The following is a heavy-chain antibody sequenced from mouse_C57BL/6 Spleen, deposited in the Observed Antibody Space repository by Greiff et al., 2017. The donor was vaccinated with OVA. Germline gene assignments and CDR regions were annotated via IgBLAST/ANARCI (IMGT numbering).Heavy chain of an antibody. Sequence: QVQLQQPGAELVKPGASVKMSCKASGYTFTSYWITWVKQRPGQGLEWIGDIYPGSGSTNYNEKFKSKATLTVDTSSSTAYMQLSSLTSEDSAVYYCARDYYGSSYLLDYWGQGTTLTVSS. CDR3: ARDYYGSSYLLDY. V-gene: IGHV1-55*01. CDR2: IYPGSGST. D-gene: IGHD1-1*01. J-gene: IGHJ2*01. CDR1: GYTFTSYW.